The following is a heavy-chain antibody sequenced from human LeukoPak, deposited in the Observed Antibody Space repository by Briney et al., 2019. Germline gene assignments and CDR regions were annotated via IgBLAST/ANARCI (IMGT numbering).Heavy chain of an antibody. CDR2: IKQDGSEK. V-gene: IGHV3-7*01. CDR3: ATKRLGYCSGGSRRSYYYYMDV. CDR1: GFTFSSYW. D-gene: IGHD2-15*01. Sequence: QAGGSLRLSCAASGFTFSSYWMSWVRQAPGKGLEWVANIKQDGSEKYYVDSVKGRFTISRDNAKNSLYLQMNSLRAEDTAVYYCATKRLGYCSGGSRRSYYYYMDVWGKGTTVTVSS. J-gene: IGHJ6*03.